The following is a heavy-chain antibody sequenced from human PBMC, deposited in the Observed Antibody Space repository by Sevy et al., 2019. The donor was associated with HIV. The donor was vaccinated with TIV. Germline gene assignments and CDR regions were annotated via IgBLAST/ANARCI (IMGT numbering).Heavy chain of an antibody. CDR3: ARLEQRHCNGAHCYPFDY. CDR2: IYPDDSDT. D-gene: IGHD2-21*01. CDR1: GYSFTTYW. V-gene: IGHV5-51*01. J-gene: IGHJ4*02. Sequence: GESLKISCEGSGYSFTTYWIGWVRQMPGKGLEWMGVIYPDDSDTRYNPSFPGQVTISADESINPAYLEWSSLKASDTAIYYCARLEQRHCNGAHCYPFDYWGQGTLVTVSS.